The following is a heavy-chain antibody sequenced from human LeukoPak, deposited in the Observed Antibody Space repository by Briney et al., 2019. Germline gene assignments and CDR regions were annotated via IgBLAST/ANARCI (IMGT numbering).Heavy chain of an antibody. CDR3: SKGVNWNDYYYFDS. Sequence: GGSLRLSCTASGFTFSSYAMSWVRQAPGKGLEWVSAISGRGGSTYYADSVKGRFTISIDNSKNMLYLQMNSLRGEDTAVYFCSKGVNWNDYYYFDSWGQGTLVTVSS. D-gene: IGHD1-1*01. CDR1: GFTFSSYA. CDR2: ISGRGGST. J-gene: IGHJ4*02. V-gene: IGHV3-23*01.